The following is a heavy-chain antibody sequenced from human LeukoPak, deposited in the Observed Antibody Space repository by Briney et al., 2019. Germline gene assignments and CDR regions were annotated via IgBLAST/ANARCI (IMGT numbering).Heavy chain of an antibody. CDR1: GFTFSSYA. D-gene: IGHD2-2*01. CDR2: ISYDGSNK. CDR3: AKDLGVGRSSSWFFGTDC. J-gene: IGHJ4*02. Sequence: GGSLRLSCAASGFTFSSYAMHWVRQAPGKGLELVAVISYDGSNKYYADSVKGRFTISRDNSKNTLYLQMNSLRAEDTAVYYCAKDLGVGRSSSWFFGTDCWGQGTLVTVSS. V-gene: IGHV3-30-3*01.